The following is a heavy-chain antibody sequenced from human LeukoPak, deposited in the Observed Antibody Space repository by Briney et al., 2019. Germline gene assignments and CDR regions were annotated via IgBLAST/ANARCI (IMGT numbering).Heavy chain of an antibody. CDR1: GYRFTSYW. Sequence: RLGESLKISCKGSGYRFTSYWLNWVRQMPGKGLEWMGRIDPSDSYTNYSPSFQGHVTISADKSISTAYLQWSSLKASDTAMCYCARQEGSSWYTNYWGQGTLVTVSS. CDR3: ARQEGSSWYTNY. D-gene: IGHD6-13*01. V-gene: IGHV5-10-1*01. J-gene: IGHJ4*02. CDR2: IDPSDSYT.